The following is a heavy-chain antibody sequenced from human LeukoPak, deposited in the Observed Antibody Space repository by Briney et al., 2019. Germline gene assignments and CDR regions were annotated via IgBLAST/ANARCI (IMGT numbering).Heavy chain of an antibody. Sequence: GGSLRLSCAASGFTVSTNYMSWVRQAPGKGLEWVAVIWSDGSNKYYADSVKGRFTISRDDSKNTVYLQMNSLRAEDTAVYYCARDLYYLFGYWGQGTLVTVSS. J-gene: IGHJ4*02. CDR1: GFTVSTNY. V-gene: IGHV3-33*08. CDR2: IWSDGSNK. CDR3: ARDLYYLFGY. D-gene: IGHD3-10*01.